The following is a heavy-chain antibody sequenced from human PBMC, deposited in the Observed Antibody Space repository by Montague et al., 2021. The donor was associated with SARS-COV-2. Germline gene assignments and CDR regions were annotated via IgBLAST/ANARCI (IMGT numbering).Heavy chain of an antibody. Sequence: SETLSLTCTVSGGSISSYYWSWIRQPPGKGLEWIGYIYYSGGTNYNPPLKSRVTISVDTSKNQFSLKLSSVTAADTAVYYCARGFDYWGQGTLVTVSS. J-gene: IGHJ4*02. CDR2: IYYSGGT. CDR1: GGSISSYY. V-gene: IGHV4-59*08. CDR3: ARGFDY.